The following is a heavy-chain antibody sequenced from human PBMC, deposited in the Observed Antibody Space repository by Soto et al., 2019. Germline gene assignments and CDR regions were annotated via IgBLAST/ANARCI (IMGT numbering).Heavy chain of an antibody. Sequence: GGSLRLSCAASWFTFCSYAMSWVRQAPGKGLVWVSAIRGSGGSTYYADSVKGRFTISRDNSKNTLYLQMNSLRAEDTAVYYCAKDRVTMVRGVNTTNWFDPWGQGTLVTVSS. D-gene: IGHD3-10*01. CDR2: IRGSGGST. CDR3: AKDRVTMVRGVNTTNWFDP. V-gene: IGHV3-23*01. J-gene: IGHJ5*02. CDR1: WFTFCSYA.